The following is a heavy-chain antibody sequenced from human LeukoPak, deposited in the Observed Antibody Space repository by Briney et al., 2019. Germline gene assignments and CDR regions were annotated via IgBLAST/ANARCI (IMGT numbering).Heavy chain of an antibody. CDR1: GFTFSSYG. V-gene: IGHV3-23*01. CDR2: SSP. Sequence: GGSLRLSCAASGFTFSSYGMHWARQAPGKGLEWVGSSPNHADSVKGRFTISRDNSNNTLFLEMNSLRAEDTAVYFCARRDGRFFDYWGQGTLVTVSS. D-gene: IGHD5-24*01. CDR3: ARRDGRFFDY. J-gene: IGHJ4*02.